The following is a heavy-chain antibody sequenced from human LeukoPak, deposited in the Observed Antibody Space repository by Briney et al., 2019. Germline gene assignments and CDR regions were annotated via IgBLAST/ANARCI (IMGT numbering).Heavy chain of an antibody. CDR3: ARGSMLGCSGGSCYSY. CDR2: MNPNSGNT. Sequence: ASVKVSCKASGYTFTSYDINWVRQATGQGLEWMGWMNPNSGNTGYAQKFQGRVTMTRNTSISTAYVELSSLRSEDTAVYYCARGSMLGCSGGSCYSYWGQGTLVTVSS. V-gene: IGHV1-8*01. D-gene: IGHD2-15*01. J-gene: IGHJ4*02. CDR1: GYTFTSYD.